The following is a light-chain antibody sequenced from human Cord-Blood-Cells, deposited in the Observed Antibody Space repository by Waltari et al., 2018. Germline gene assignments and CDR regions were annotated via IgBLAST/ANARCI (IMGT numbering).Light chain of an antibody. V-gene: IGKV1-39*01. CDR1: QSISSY. Sequence: DIQMTQSPSSLSASVGDRVTITCRASQSISSYLNWYQQKPGKAPKLLIYAASSLQSGVPSRFSGSGSETDFTLTISSLQPEDFATYDCQQSYSTPYTFGQGTKLEIK. CDR2: AAS. J-gene: IGKJ2*01. CDR3: QQSYSTPYT.